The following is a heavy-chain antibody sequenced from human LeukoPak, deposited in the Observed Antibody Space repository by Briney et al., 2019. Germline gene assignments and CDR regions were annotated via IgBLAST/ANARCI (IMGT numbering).Heavy chain of an antibody. CDR3: AKDRSPTVTSFYYYHGMDV. CDR1: GFTFSRHG. J-gene: IGHJ6*02. D-gene: IGHD4-17*01. V-gene: IGHV3-30*18. CDR2: ISNDGNKK. Sequence: GGSLRLSCAASGFTFSRHGMHWVRQVPGKGLEWVTVISNDGNKKYYADSVKGRFTTSRDNSKLYLQMDSLRPEDTAVYYCAKDRSPTVTSFYYYHGMDVWGQGTTVTVSS.